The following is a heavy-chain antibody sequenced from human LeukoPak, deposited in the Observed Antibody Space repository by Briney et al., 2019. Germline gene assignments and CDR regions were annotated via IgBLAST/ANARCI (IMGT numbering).Heavy chain of an antibody. D-gene: IGHD2-15*01. CDR3: ARDSCSGGSCYSDY. Sequence: GGSLRLSCAASGFTFSSYGMHWVRQAPGKGLEWVAVIWYDGSNKYYADSVKGRFTISGDNSKNTPYLQMNSLRAEDTAVYYCARDSCSGGSCYSDYWGQGTLVTVSS. CDR1: GFTFSSYG. CDR2: IWYDGSNK. J-gene: IGHJ4*02. V-gene: IGHV3-33*01.